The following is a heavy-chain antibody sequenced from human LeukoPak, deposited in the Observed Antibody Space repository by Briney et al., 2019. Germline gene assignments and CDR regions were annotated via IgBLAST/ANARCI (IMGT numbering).Heavy chain of an antibody. CDR1: GGXISSYY. CDR2: IYYSGGT. Sequence: PSETLSLTCTVSGGXISSYYWSWIRQPPGKGLEWIGYIYYSGGTNYNPSLKSRVTISVDTSKNQFSLKLRSVTAADTALYYCARDSSSGYYTFDYWGQGTQVTVSS. D-gene: IGHD3-22*01. CDR3: ARDSSSGYYTFDY. V-gene: IGHV4-59*01. J-gene: IGHJ4*02.